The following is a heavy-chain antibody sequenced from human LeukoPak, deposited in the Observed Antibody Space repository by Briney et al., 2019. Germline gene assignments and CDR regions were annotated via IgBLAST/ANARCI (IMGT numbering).Heavy chain of an antibody. CDR2: IIPILGIA. D-gene: IGHD5-12*01. V-gene: IGHV1-69*04. J-gene: IGHJ4*02. CDR3: ARDPEYSGYDYAYYFDY. CDR1: GGTFSSYA. Sequence: VASVKVSCKASGGTFSSYAISWVRQAPGQGLEWMGRIIPILGIANYAQKFQGRVTITADKSTSTAYMELSSLRSEDTAVYYCARDPEYSGYDYAYYFDYWGQGTLVTVSS.